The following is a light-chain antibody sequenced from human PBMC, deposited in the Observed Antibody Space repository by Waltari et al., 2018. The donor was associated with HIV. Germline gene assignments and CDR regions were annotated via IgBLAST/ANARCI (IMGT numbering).Light chain of an antibody. CDR1: QSVSIY. Sequence: EIVLTQSPATLSLSPGERATLSCRASQSVSIYLAWYQQKPGQAPRLLIYDASNRATGITARCSGSGAGTDFTLTISSLEPEDFAVYYCQQRSNWPVTFGQGTKLEIK. CDR2: DAS. CDR3: QQRSNWPVT. J-gene: IGKJ2*01. V-gene: IGKV3-11*01.